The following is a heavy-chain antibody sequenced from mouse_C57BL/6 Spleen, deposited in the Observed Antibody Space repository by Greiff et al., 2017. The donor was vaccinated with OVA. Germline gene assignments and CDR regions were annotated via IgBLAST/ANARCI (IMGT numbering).Heavy chain of an antibody. Sequence: EVKLMESEGGLVQPGSSMKLSCTASGFTFSDYYMAWVRQVPEKGLEWVANINYDGSSTYYLDSLKSRFIISRDNAKNILHLQMSSLKSEETATYYCARDIATVVAHWYFDVWGTGTTVTVSS. CDR1: GFTFSDYY. J-gene: IGHJ1*03. CDR2: INYDGSST. D-gene: IGHD1-1*01. CDR3: ARDIATVVAHWYFDV. V-gene: IGHV5-16*01.